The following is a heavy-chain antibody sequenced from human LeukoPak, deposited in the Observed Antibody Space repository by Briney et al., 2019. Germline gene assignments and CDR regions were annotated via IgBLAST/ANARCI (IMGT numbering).Heavy chain of an antibody. D-gene: IGHD1-20*01. J-gene: IGHJ5*02. CDR1: GFSLNYYW. Sequence: GGSLRLSCAASGFSLNYYWMTWVRQVPGKGLEWVASIGQDGSAKTYVDSVKGRFTISRDNAKNSLYLQMNSLTAEDTAVYYCVYVAYNWNPGSAWGQGTLVTVSS. CDR2: IGQDGSAK. CDR3: VYVAYNWNPGSA. V-gene: IGHV3-7*01.